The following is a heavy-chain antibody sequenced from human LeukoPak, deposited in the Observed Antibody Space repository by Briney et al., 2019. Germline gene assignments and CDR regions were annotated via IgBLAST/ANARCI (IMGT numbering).Heavy chain of an antibody. CDR1: GFSFSSYW. Sequence: GGSLGLSCTASGFSFSSYWMSWVRQTPEKGLEFVANINQDGSVTNYVDSLKGRCTISRDNAKKSLYLEIRSLRADDTALYYRARDPGSSSFDLWGQGTLVTVSS. V-gene: IGHV3-7*01. CDR2: INQDGSVT. D-gene: IGHD6-13*01. J-gene: IGHJ4*02. CDR3: ARDPGSSSFDL.